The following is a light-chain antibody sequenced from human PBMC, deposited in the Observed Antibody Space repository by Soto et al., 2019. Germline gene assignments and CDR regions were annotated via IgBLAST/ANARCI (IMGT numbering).Light chain of an antibody. CDR2: GAS. CDR3: QPYNNWPWT. Sequence: EIVMTQSPATLSVSPGERATLSCRASQSVSSNLAWYQQKPGQAPRLLIYGASTRATGIPARFSGSGSGTEFTLTISSLQSEDFAVYYCQPYNNWPWTFGQGTKVEI. V-gene: IGKV3-15*01. J-gene: IGKJ1*01. CDR1: QSVSSN.